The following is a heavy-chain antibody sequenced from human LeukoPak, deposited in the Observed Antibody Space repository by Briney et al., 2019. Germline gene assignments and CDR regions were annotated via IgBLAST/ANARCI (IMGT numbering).Heavy chain of an antibody. CDR2: INPYSGAT. Sequence: ASVRVSCKASGFTFTTYSMHWVRQAPGQGLEWMGWINPYSGATNSAQKFQGRVTMTRDTSISTAYMELSMLTSDDTAVYYCGRATYTSIWFHDAFDIWGQGTMVTVSS. CDR1: GFTFTTYS. D-gene: IGHD6-13*01. CDR3: GRATYTSIWFHDAFDI. V-gene: IGHV1-2*02. J-gene: IGHJ3*02.